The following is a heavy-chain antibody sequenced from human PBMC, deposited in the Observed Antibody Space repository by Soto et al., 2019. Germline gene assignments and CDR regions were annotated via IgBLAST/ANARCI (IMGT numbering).Heavy chain of an antibody. V-gene: IGHV4-31*03. D-gene: IGHD7-27*01. CDR2: MYDTGST. CDR1: AGSFSSAGYY. Sequence: SETLSLTCTVSAGSFSSAGYYWTWIRQHPGKGLEWIGYMYDTGSTYYNPSLKSRVTISVDTSKNQFSLKLSSVTVADTAVYYCARGGLTYYFDYWGQGTLVTVSS. J-gene: IGHJ4*02. CDR3: ARGGLTYYFDY.